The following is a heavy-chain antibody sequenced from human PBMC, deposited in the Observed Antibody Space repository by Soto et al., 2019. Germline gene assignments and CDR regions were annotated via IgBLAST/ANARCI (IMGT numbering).Heavy chain of an antibody. Sequence: QVHLVQSGTEVKKPGSSVKVSCKASGGTFSSSGFXWVXXXPGQGLEWMGMIVPSLDTTNYAQKFQARVTITADEVTSTAYXELRXXXXXXXXVXXXXXXXXPXYTAXPYAVDVWGQGTRVIVSS. V-gene: IGHV1-69*11. CDR1: GGTFSSSG. CDR2: IVPSLDTT. D-gene: IGHD1-20*01. CDR3: XXXXXPXYTAXPYAVDV. J-gene: IGHJ6*02.